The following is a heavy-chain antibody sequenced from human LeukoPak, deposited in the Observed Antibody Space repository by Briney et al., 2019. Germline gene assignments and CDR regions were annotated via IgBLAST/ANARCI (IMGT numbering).Heavy chain of an antibody. V-gene: IGHV3-23*01. CDR3: AKMVREFYTISYYFDY. D-gene: IGHD2-8*01. Sequence: PGGSLRLSCAASGFTFSGYAMNWVRQAPGKGLEWVSGISGSSAGTYYADSVKGRFTISRDNSKNTLYLQMNSLRADDTAVYYCAKMVREFYTISYYFDYWGQGTLVTVSS. CDR2: ISGSSAGT. J-gene: IGHJ4*02. CDR1: GFTFSGYA.